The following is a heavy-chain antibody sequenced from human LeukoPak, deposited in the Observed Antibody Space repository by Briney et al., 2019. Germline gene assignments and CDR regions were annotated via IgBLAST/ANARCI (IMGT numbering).Heavy chain of an antibody. J-gene: IGHJ6*02. CDR3: ARDRWDYDILTGYFGYYYYGMDV. V-gene: IGHV3-7*03. CDR2: IKQEGSEK. Sequence: PGGSLRLSCAASGFTFSSYWMSWVRQAPGKGLEWVANIKQEGSEKYYVDSVKGRFTISRDNAKNSLYLQMNSLRAEDTAVYYCARDRWDYDILTGYFGYYYYGMDVWGQGTTVTVSS. D-gene: IGHD3-9*01. CDR1: GFTFSSYW.